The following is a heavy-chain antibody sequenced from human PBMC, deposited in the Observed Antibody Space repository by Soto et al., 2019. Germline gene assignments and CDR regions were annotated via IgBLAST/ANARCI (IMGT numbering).Heavy chain of an antibody. D-gene: IGHD3-10*01. CDR3: ARGRAYYYGSGSYSYMDV. CDR1: GYTFTSYY. CDR2: INPSGGST. Sequence: ASVQVSCKASGYTFTSYYMHWVRQAPGQGLEWMGIINPSGGSTSYAQKFQGRVTMTRDTSTSTVYMELSSLRSEDTAVYYCARGRAYYYGSGSYSYMDVCGKGTTVTVSS. V-gene: IGHV1-46*03. J-gene: IGHJ6*03.